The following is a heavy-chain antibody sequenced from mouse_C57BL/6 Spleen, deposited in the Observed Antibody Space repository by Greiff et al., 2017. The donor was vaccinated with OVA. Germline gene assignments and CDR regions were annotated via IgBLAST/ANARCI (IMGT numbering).Heavy chain of an antibody. CDR1: GYTFTSHW. Sequence: VQLQQPGAELVKPGASVKMSCKASGYTFTSHWLTWVKQRPGQGLEWIGDIYPGSGSTNYNEKFKGKATLTVDTSSSTAYMQLSSLTSEDSAVYCWARVRDYFDYWGQGTSLAVSS. CDR2: IYPGSGST. CDR3: ARVRDYFDY. J-gene: IGHJ2*02. V-gene: IGHV1-55*01.